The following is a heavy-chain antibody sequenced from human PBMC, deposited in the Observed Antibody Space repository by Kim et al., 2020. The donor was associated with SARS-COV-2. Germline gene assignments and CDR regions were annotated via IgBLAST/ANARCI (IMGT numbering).Heavy chain of an antibody. CDR2: ISSSSSYI. V-gene: IGHV3-21*01. CDR3: ARARWAVLEQLATAFDY. CDR1: GFTFSSYS. J-gene: IGHJ4*02. Sequence: GGSLRLSCAASGFTFSSYSMNWVRQAPGKGLEWVSSISSSSSYIYYADSVKGRFTISRDNAKNSLYLQMNSLRAEDTAVYYCARARWAVLEQLATAFDYWGQGTLVTVSS. D-gene: IGHD6-6*01.